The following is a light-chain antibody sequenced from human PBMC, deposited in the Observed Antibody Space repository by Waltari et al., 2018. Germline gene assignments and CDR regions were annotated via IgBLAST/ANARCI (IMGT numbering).Light chain of an antibody. J-gene: IGKJ1*01. CDR2: AAS. V-gene: IGKV1-39*01. CDR1: QSISSY. Sequence: DIQMTQSPSSLSASVGDRVTITCRASQSISSYLNWYQQKPGKAPKLLIYAASSLQSGVPSRFSGSVAGTDFTLTISTLQPEEFATYYCQQSYSTPWTFGKGTKVEIK. CDR3: QQSYSTPWT.